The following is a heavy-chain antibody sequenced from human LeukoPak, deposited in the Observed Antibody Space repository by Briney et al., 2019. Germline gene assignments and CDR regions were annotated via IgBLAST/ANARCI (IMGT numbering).Heavy chain of an antibody. CDR1: GFTFSSYW. V-gene: IGHV3-74*01. CDR2: INTDGSSA. Sequence: PGGSLRLSCAASGFTFSSYWMHWVRQAPGKGLVWVSRINTDGSSASYADSVKGRFTISRDNAKNTLYLQMNSLRAEDTAVYYCARSYYYDSSGSYGDWFDPWGQGTLVTVSS. J-gene: IGHJ5*02. D-gene: IGHD3-22*01. CDR3: ARSYYYDSSGSYGDWFDP.